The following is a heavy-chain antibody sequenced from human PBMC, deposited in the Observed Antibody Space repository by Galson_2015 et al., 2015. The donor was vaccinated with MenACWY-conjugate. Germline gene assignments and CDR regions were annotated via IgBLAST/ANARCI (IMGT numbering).Heavy chain of an antibody. J-gene: IGHJ4*02. Sequence: LSLTCTVSGGSASSNGYYWTWIRQPPGKGLEWIGLIYDSGTTKYNPSLKGRVTISLDTSKNQVSLKLSSVTAADTAVYYCARELSYWGQGTLVTVSS. CDR2: IYDSGTT. CDR3: ARELSY. CDR1: GGSASSNGYY. V-gene: IGHV4-61*08. D-gene: IGHD2/OR15-2a*01.